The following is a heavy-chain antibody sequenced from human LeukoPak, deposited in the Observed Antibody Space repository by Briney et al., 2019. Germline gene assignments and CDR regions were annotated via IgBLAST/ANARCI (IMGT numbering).Heavy chain of an antibody. V-gene: IGHV3-33*01. CDR3: ARDGQQLAPYAMDV. J-gene: IGHJ6*02. D-gene: IGHD6-13*01. Sequence: GPLRLSCAASGFRFGSHAVHWVRQAPGKGLEWLAQIWYDGSNKYYVDSVKGRFTTSRDNSKNTVYLQMNSLRAEDTAVYFCARDGQQLAPYAMDVWGQGTTVTVSS. CDR2: IWYDGSNK. CDR1: GFRFGSHA.